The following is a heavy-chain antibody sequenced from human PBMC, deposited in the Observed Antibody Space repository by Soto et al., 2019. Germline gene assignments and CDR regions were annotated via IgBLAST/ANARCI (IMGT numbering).Heavy chain of an antibody. CDR1: GYNFAGYW. CDR2: IYPSDSDT. J-gene: IGHJ4*02. Sequence: GESLKISCKGSGYNFAGYWIAWVRQMPGKGLELMGIIYPSDSDTRYRPSFQGQVTISADKSISSAYLQWSSLRASDTAMYYCARGGVSTRTFDYWGQGTSVTVSS. V-gene: IGHV5-51*01. D-gene: IGHD3-3*01. CDR3: ARGGVSTRTFDY.